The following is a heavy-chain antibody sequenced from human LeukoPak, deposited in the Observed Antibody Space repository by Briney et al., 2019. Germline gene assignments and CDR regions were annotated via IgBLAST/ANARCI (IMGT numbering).Heavy chain of an antibody. V-gene: IGHV3-48*03. CDR2: ISSSGTTI. D-gene: IGHD5-18*01. J-gene: IGHJ6*03. CDR3: ARDMVHTVMGHMDV. CDR1: GITFSSYE. Sequence: GGSLRLSCAASGITFSSYEMHWVRQAPGKGLEWVSYISSSGTTIYYADSVKGRFTISRDNAKNSLYLQMNSLRADDTAVYYCARDMVHTVMGHMDVWGKGTTVTISS.